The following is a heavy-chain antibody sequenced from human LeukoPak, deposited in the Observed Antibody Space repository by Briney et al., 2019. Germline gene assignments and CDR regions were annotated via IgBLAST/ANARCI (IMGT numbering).Heavy chain of an antibody. CDR1: GFAFQTYA. D-gene: IGHD5-12*01. CDR2: ISGSGGHT. Sequence: GGSLRLSCAPSGFAFQTYALSWVRQAPGKGLEWVSTISGSGGHTYHADSVKGRFTISRDNSRDTLYLQMNSLRAEDTAVYYCAKFFRRVATLWEYYDCWGQGTLVTVSS. V-gene: IGHV3-23*01. CDR3: AKFFRRVATLWEYYDC. J-gene: IGHJ4*02.